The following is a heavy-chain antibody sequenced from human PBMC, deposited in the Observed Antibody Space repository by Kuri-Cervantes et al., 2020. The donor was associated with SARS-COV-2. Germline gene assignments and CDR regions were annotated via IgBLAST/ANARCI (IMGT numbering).Heavy chain of an antibody. V-gene: IGHV3-48*03. CDR1: GFTFSSYE. D-gene: IGHD2-2*01. CDR2: ISSSGSTI. CDR3: AREGDIVVVPAATRNPQMDV. J-gene: IGHJ6*02. Sequence: GESLKISCAASGFTFSSYEMNWVRQAPEKGLEWVSYISSSGSTIYYADSVKGRFTISRDNAKNSLYLQMNSLRAEDTAVYYCAREGDIVVVPAATRNPQMDVWGQGTTVTVSS.